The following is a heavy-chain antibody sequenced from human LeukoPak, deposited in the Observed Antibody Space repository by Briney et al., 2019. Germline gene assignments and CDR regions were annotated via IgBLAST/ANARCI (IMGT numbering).Heavy chain of an antibody. CDR3: ARDGSGWYRYFDY. D-gene: IGHD6-19*01. Sequence: PGGSLRLSCAASGFTFSSYWMSWVRQAPGKGLEWVANINQDGSERDCVDSVKGRFTISRDNAKNSLYLQMNSLRAEDTAVYYCARDGSGWYRYFDYWGQGTLVTVSS. J-gene: IGHJ4*02. CDR2: INQDGSER. CDR1: GFTFSSYW. V-gene: IGHV3-7*03.